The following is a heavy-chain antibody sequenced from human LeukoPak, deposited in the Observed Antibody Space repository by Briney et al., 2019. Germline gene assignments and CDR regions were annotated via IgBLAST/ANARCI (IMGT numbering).Heavy chain of an antibody. D-gene: IGHD4-17*01. CDR3: VRDDYGDYTRRFDP. V-gene: IGHV4-39*07. CDR2: ISYSGSS. Sequence: SETLSLTCTVSGGSISSSRYYWGWIRQPPGKGLEWIASISYSGSSYYNPSLKSRVTISVDTSKNQVSLQLSSVTAADTAVYYCVRDDYGDYTRRFDPSGQGTLVTVSS. J-gene: IGHJ5*02. CDR1: GGSISSSRYY.